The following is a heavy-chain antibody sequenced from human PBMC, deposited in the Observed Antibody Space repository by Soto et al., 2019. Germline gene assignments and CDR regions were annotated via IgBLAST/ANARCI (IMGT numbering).Heavy chain of an antibody. J-gene: IGHJ5*02. CDR3: ARHYSRFRSSGFDP. CDR1: GGSISSSSYY. D-gene: IGHD6-19*01. Sequence: SATLSLTCTVSGGSISSSSYYWGWIRQPPGKGLEWIGSIYYSGSTYYNPSLKSRVTISVDTSKNQFSLKLSSVTAADTAVYYCARHYSRFRSSGFDPWGQGTLVTVSS. V-gene: IGHV4-39*01. CDR2: IYYSGST.